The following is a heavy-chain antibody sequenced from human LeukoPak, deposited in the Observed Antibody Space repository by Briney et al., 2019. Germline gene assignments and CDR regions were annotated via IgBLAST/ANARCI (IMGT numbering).Heavy chain of an antibody. CDR1: GYSFTSGHY. CDR2: IYHTGSA. CDR3: ARGGRRYSYGHVGDY. D-gene: IGHD5-18*01. V-gene: IGHV4-38-2*02. Sequence: SGTLSLTCSVSGYSFTSGHYWGWIRQPPGKGLEWIANIYHTGSAHYNPSLKSRVTISVDTSKNQFSLKLSSVTAADTAVYYCARGGRRYSYGHVGDYWGQGTLVTVSS. J-gene: IGHJ4*02.